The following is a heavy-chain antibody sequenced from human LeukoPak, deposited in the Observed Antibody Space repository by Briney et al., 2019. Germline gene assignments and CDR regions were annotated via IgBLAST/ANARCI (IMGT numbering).Heavy chain of an antibody. V-gene: IGHV3-74*01. Sequence: GGSLRLSCAASGFTFGSYWMHWVRQAPGKGLVWVSRINSDGSSTSYADSVKGRFTISRDNAKNTLYLQMNSLRAEDTAVYYCARGPQWEPFDYWGQGTLVTVSS. CDR3: ARGPQWEPFDY. J-gene: IGHJ4*02. CDR2: INSDGSST. D-gene: IGHD1-26*01. CDR1: GFTFGSYW.